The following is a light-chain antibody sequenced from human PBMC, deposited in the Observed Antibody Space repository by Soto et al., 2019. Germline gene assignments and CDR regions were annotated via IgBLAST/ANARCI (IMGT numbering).Light chain of an antibody. CDR1: SSDVGRYDY. CDR2: GVT. Sequence: QSALTQPPSASGSPGQSVTFSCTGTSSDVGRYDYVSWYQQHPGKAPKLLIYGVTRRPSGVPDRFSGSKSGNTASLTVSGLQAEDEAYYYCSSYVGSNIYVFGTGTKLTV. V-gene: IGLV2-8*01. J-gene: IGLJ1*01. CDR3: SSYVGSNIYV.